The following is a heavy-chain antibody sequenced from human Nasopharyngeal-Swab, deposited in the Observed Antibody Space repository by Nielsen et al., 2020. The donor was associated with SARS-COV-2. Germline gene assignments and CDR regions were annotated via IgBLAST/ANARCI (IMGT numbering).Heavy chain of an antibody. J-gene: IGHJ5*02. CDR2: INHSGST. CDR1: GGSCSGYY. D-gene: IGHD3-10*01. Sequence: SETLSLTCAVYGGSCSGYYWSWIRQPPGKGLEWIGEINHSGSTNYNPSLKSRVTISVDTSKNQFSLKLSSVTAADTAVYYCARSPRGGFDPWGQGTLVTVSS. CDR3: ARSPRGGFDP. V-gene: IGHV4-34*01.